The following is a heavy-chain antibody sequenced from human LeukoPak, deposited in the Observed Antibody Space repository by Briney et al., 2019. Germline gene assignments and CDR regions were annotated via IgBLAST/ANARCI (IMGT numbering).Heavy chain of an antibody. D-gene: IGHD2-15*01. CDR3: ARDGYCSSGSCHPFDY. J-gene: IGHJ4*02. V-gene: IGHV3-30*04. CDR1: GFTFSSYA. CDR2: ISYDGSNK. Sequence: GRSLRLSCAASGFTFSSYAMHWVRQAPGKGLEWVTIISYDGSNKYYADSVKGRFTISRDNAKNSLYLQMNSLRVEDTAVYYCARDGYCSSGSCHPFDYWGQGTLVTVSS.